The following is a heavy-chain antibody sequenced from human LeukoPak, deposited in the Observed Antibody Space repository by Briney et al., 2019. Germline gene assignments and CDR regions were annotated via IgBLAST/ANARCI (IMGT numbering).Heavy chain of an antibody. CDR3: ARDRAAAGYYYYGMDV. V-gene: IGHV4-59*01. J-gene: IGHJ6*02. D-gene: IGHD6-13*01. CDR1: GASITNYY. Sequence: SETLSLTCTVSGASITNYYWTWIRQPPEKGLEWIGYIYYRGSTNYSPSLKSRVTISVDTSKNQFSLKLSSVTAADTAVYYCARDRAAAGYYYYGMDVWGQGTTVTVSS. CDR2: IYYRGST.